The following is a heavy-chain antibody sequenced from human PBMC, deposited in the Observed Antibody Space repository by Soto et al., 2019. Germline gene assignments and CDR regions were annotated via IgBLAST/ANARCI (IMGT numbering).Heavy chain of an antibody. CDR2: IYYSGST. CDR3: ARDGYSSSFWDYYGMDV. D-gene: IGHD6-13*01. CDR1: GGSISSGGYY. V-gene: IGHV4-31*03. Sequence: SETLSLTCTVSGGSISSGGYYWSWIRQHPGKGLEWIGYIYYSGSTYYNPSLKSRVTISVDTSKNQFSLKLSSVTAADTAVYYCARDGYSSSFWDYYGMDVWGQGTTVTVSS. J-gene: IGHJ6*02.